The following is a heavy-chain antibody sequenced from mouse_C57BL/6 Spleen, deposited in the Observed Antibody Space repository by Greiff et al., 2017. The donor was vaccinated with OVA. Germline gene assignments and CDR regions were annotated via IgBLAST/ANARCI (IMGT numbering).Heavy chain of an antibody. Sequence: EVKLVESGGGLVKPGGSLKLSCAASGFTFSSYAMSWVRQTPEKRLEWVATISDGGSYTYYPDNVKGRFTISRDNAKNNLYLQMSHLKSEDTAMYYCARGGNYGSVFDYWGQGTTLTVSS. CDR1: GFTFSSYA. V-gene: IGHV5-4*03. J-gene: IGHJ2*01. CDR2: ISDGGSYT. D-gene: IGHD1-1*01. CDR3: ARGGNYGSVFDY.